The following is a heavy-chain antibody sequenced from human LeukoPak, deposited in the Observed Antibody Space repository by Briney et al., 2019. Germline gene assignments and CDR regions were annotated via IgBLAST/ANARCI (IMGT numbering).Heavy chain of an antibody. CDR2: INPNSGGT. J-gene: IGHJ4*02. D-gene: IGHD3-3*01. Sequence: ASVKVPCKASGYTFTGYYMHWVRQAPGQGLEWMGWINPNSGGTNYAQKFQGRVTMTRDTSISTAYMELSRLRSDDTAVYYCARPTHSVLEDFDYWGQGTLVTVSS. CDR3: ARPTHSVLEDFDY. CDR1: GYTFTGYY. V-gene: IGHV1-2*02.